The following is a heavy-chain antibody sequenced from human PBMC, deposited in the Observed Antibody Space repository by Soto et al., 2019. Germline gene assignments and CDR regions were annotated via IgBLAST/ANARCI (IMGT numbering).Heavy chain of an antibody. V-gene: IGHV3-53*02. J-gene: IGHJ6*02. CDR3: ARDLGYGDYYYYYGMDV. CDR1: GFTVSSNY. Sequence: EVQLVETGGGLIQPGGSLRLSCAASGFTVSSNYMSWVRQAPGKGLEWVSVNYSGGSTYYADSVKGRFTISRDNSKNTLYLQMNSLRAEDTAVYYCARDLGYGDYYYYYGMDVWGQGTTVTVSS. CDR2: NYSGGST. D-gene: IGHD4-17*01.